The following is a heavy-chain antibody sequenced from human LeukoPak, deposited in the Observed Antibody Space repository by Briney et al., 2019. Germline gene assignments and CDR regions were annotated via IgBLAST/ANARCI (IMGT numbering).Heavy chain of an antibody. V-gene: IGHV3-30*18. D-gene: IGHD6-13*01. CDR3: AKDLSPRIAAAGTIDY. Sequence: GGSLRLSCAASGFTFSSYGMHWVRQAPGKGLEWVAVISYDGSNKYYADSVKGRFTISRDNSKNTLYLQMNSLRAEDTAVYYCAKDLSPRIAAAGTIDYWGQGTLVTVSS. J-gene: IGHJ4*02. CDR2: ISYDGSNK. CDR1: GFTFSSYG.